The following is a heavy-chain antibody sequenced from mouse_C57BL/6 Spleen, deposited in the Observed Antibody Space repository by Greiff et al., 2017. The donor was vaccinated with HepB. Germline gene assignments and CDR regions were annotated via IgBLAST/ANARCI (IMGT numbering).Heavy chain of an antibody. CDR2: IDPSDSYT. CDR3: ANRQLRLPWFAY. J-gene: IGHJ3*01. Sequence: QVQLQQPGAELVKPGASVKLSCKASGYTFTSYWMQWVKQRPGQGLEWIGEIDPSDSYTNYNQKFKGKATLTVDTSSSTAYMQLSSLTSEDSAVYYCANRQLRLPWFAYWGQGTLVTVSA. D-gene: IGHD3-2*02. CDR1: GYTFTSYW. V-gene: IGHV1-50*01.